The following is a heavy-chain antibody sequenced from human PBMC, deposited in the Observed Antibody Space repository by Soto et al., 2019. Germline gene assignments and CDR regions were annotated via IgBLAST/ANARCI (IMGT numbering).Heavy chain of an antibody. D-gene: IGHD6-6*01. CDR2: IRAYNGNT. Sequence: SAKVSCKASGYTFTNYGISWVRQAPGERREWMVRIRAYNGNTNYAQKLHGRVTMTTDTSTSTADMELRSLRSDDTAVYYCARDLGIAARPPHYYYRMDVWGQGSTLTVSS. CDR3: ARDLGIAARPPHYYYRMDV. J-gene: IGHJ6*02. V-gene: IGHV1-18*01. CDR1: GYTFTNYG.